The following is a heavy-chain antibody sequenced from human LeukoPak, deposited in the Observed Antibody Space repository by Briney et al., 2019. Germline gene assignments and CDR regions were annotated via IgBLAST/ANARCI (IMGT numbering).Heavy chain of an antibody. V-gene: IGHV3-23*01. CDR3: AKGVRFLDWWILDY. D-gene: IGHD3-9*01. Sequence: GGSLRLSCAASGFTFSSYAMSWVRQAPGKGLEWVSAISGSDSTYYADSVKGRFTISRDNSKNTLYLQMNSLRAEDTAIYYCAKGVRFLDWWILDYWGQGSLVTVSS. CDR2: ISGSDST. CDR1: GFTFSSYA. J-gene: IGHJ4*02.